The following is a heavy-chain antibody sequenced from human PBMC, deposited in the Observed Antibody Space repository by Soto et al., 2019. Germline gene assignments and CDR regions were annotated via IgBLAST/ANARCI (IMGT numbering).Heavy chain of an antibody. D-gene: IGHD6-13*01. CDR2: INQDGSEE. Sequence: GGSLRLSCAASGFTFSSYWMTWVRQAPGKGLEWVANINQDGSEEYYVDSVKGRFTISRDNAKNSLYLQMNSLRAEDTAVYYCARDGRYSSSWRYYYYYMDVWGKGTTVTVSS. V-gene: IGHV3-7*01. CDR3: ARDGRYSSSWRYYYYYMDV. J-gene: IGHJ6*03. CDR1: GFTFSSYW.